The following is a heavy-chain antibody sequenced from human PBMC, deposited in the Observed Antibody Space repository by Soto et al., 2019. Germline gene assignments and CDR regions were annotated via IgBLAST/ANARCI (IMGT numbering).Heavy chain of an antibody. CDR1: GYSFTNYG. Sequence: QDQLVQSGAEVKKPGASVTVSCKASGYSFTNYGITWVRQAPGQGLEWMGWISGFNGNTHYAQKLQGRVTINTEASTGTAYMELRSLRSDDTAVYYCARDRGVAPPVAGNTHYYYYMDVWGKGTTVTVSS. CDR3: ARDRGVAPPVAGNTHYYYYMDV. CDR2: ISGFNGNT. D-gene: IGHD6-19*01. V-gene: IGHV1-18*01. J-gene: IGHJ6*03.